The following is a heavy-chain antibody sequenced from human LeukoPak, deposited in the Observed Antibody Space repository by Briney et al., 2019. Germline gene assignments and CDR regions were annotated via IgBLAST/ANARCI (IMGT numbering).Heavy chain of an antibody. CDR1: GFTFSNYD. V-gene: IGHV3-23*01. CDR2: ISDSGGST. J-gene: IGHJ5*02. D-gene: IGHD6-19*01. CDR3: AKDLSRAVAADWFDP. Sequence: GGSLRLSCAASGFTFSNYDMSWVRQAPGRRLEWVSSISDSGGSTYYADSVKGRFTISRDNSKNTLYLQMTNLRAADTAVYYCAKDLSRAVAADWFDPWDQGSLVTVSS.